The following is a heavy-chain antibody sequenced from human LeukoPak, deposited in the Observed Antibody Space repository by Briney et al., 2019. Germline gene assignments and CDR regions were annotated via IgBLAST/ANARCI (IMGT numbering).Heavy chain of an antibody. CDR1: GFNFHKYA. J-gene: IGHJ4*02. CDR2: ISGSGDTT. D-gene: IGHD6-13*01. V-gene: IGHV3-23*01. CDR3: ANSWFGSSWSWDY. Sequence: PGGSLRLSCAASGFNFHKYAMTWVRRAPGKGLEWVSTISGSGDTTYYADSVKGRFTISRDNSKYTLYLQMNSLRVDDTAMYYCANSWFGSSWSWDYWGQGTVVTVSS.